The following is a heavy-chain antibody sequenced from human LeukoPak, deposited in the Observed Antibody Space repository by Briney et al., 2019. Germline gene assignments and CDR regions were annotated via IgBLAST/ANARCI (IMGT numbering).Heavy chain of an antibody. Sequence: GGSLRLSCAASGFTVSSNYMSWVRQAPGKGLEWVSVIYSGGSTYYADSVKGRFTMTRDNSKSTLYLQMNSLRAGDTAVYFCGRDPNGDYVGAFEFWGQGTLVTVSS. CDR1: GFTVSSNY. D-gene: IGHD4-17*01. CDR2: IYSGGST. V-gene: IGHV3-53*01. J-gene: IGHJ3*01. CDR3: GRDPNGDYVGAFEF.